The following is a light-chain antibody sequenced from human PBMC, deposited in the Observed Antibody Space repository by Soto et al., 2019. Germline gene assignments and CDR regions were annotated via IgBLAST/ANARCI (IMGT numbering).Light chain of an antibody. Sequence: QSVLTQPPSVSAAPGQTVSISCSGSSSNIGNNFVSWYQHLPGTAPKLLILANDKRPSEIPDRFSGSKSDTSATLGIIALRTGDEDDYYCATWDTTLSVYVFGTGIKLTLL. V-gene: IGLV1-51*01. J-gene: IGLJ1*01. CDR3: ATWDTTLSVYV. CDR1: SSNIGNNF. CDR2: AND.